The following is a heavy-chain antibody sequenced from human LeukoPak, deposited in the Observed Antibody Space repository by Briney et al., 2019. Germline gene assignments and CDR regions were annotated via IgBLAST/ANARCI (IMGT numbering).Heavy chain of an antibody. J-gene: IGHJ4*02. Sequence: GGSLRLTCAASGFTFSSYWMHWVRQAPGKGLVWVSRINSDGSSTSYADSVKGRFTISRDNAKNTLYLQMNSLRAEDTAEYYCARVPYSSGWSRGPFDYWGQGTLVTVSS. D-gene: IGHD6-19*01. CDR2: INSDGSST. CDR3: ARVPYSSGWSRGPFDY. V-gene: IGHV3-74*01. CDR1: GFTFSSYW.